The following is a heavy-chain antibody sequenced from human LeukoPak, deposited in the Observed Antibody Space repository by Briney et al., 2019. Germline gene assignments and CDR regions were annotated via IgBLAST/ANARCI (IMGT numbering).Heavy chain of an antibody. D-gene: IGHD1-1*01. CDR1: GYTFTRHG. CDR3: ARVSTTGAHDAFDI. CDR2: FIAIYDTT. V-gene: IGHV1-69*05. J-gene: IGHJ3*02. Sequence: ASVKVSCKASGYTFTRHGISWVRQAPGQGLEWMGGFIAIYDTTNYALKFQGRVTITTDESTSTTYMELNSLRSDDTAVYYCARVSTTGAHDAFDIWGQGTLVTVSS.